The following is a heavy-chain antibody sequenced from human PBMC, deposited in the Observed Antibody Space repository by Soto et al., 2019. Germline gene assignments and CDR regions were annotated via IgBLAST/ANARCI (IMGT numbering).Heavy chain of an antibody. CDR2: INPNSGDT. V-gene: IGHV1-2*04. CDR1: GYSFTAYY. CDR3: TRGPGNSRVNWFDH. J-gene: IGHJ5*02. D-gene: IGHD1-7*01. Sequence: ASVKVSCKASGYSFTAYYMHWVRQAPGQGLEWMGWINPNSGDTNYAQKFQDWVTMTRDTSISTAYMELSRLRSDDTAVYFCTRGPGNSRVNWFDHWGQGTLVTVSS.